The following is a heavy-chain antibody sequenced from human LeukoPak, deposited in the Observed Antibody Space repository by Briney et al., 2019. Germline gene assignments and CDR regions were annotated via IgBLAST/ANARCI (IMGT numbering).Heavy chain of an antibody. J-gene: IGHJ6*02. V-gene: IGHV3-9*01. D-gene: IGHD2-21*02. Sequence: GGSLRLSCAASGFTFDDYAMHWVRQAPGKGLVWVSGISWNSGSIGYADSVKGRFTISRDNAKNSLYLQMNSLRAEDTALYYCAKDGERAYCGGDCYLDYYYGMDVWGQGTTVTVSS. CDR3: AKDGERAYCGGDCYLDYYYGMDV. CDR1: GFTFDDYA. CDR2: ISWNSGSI.